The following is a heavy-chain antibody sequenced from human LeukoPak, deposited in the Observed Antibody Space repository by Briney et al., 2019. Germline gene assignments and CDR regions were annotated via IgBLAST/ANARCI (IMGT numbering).Heavy chain of an antibody. CDR2: INPNSGGT. Sequence: ASVKVSCEASGYTSTVYYMHWVRQAPGQGLGWMGWINPNSGGTNYAQKFQGRVTMTRDTSISTAYMELSRLRADDTAVYDCARGGLRKWELSGGLFDYWGQGTLVTVSS. V-gene: IGHV1-2*02. D-gene: IGHD1-26*01. J-gene: IGHJ4*02. CDR3: ARGGLRKWELSGGLFDY. CDR1: GYTSTVYY.